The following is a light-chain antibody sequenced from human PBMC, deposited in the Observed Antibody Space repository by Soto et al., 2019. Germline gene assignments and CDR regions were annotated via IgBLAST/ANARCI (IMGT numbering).Light chain of an antibody. CDR1: QSVRSN. CDR2: DAS. CDR3: QQRDNWPWT. J-gene: IGKJ1*01. V-gene: IGKV3-11*01. Sequence: ETVLTQSPATLSLSPGERATLSCRASQSVRSNLAWYQHKPGQAPRLLIYDASNRATGIPGRFSGSGSGTDVPLTVSNLEPEDFAVYYCQQRDNWPWTFGQGAKVEIK.